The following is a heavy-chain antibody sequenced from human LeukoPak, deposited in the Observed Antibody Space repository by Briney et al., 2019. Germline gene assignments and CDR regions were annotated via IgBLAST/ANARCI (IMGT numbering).Heavy chain of an antibody. CDR1: GFSFSNLA. J-gene: IGHJ4*02. CDR3: AKDARRYSGWYFFDH. Sequence: GGSLRLSCVASGFSFSNLAMGWVRQAPGNGLEWVSVISDSGGITYYADSVKGRFTISRDNSRNTLYLQMNSLRVDDTAVYYCAKDARRYSGWYFFDHWGQGTLVTVSS. V-gene: IGHV3-23*01. D-gene: IGHD6-19*01. CDR2: ISDSGGIT.